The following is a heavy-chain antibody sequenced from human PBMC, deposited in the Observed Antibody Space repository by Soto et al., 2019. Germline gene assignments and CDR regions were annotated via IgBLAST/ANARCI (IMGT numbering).Heavy chain of an antibody. CDR2: IHGGGTIT. CDR1: GFTFSSYA. V-gene: IGHV3-23*01. D-gene: IGHD1-7*01. Sequence: EVQLLESGGGLVQPGGSLRLSCAASGFTFSSYAMSWVRQAPGKGLDWVSAIHGGGTITYYADSVKGRFTISRDNSKNTLYLQMNSLRAEDTAVYYCAKAPGTTGWFDPWGQGTLVTVSS. J-gene: IGHJ5*02. CDR3: AKAPGTTGWFDP.